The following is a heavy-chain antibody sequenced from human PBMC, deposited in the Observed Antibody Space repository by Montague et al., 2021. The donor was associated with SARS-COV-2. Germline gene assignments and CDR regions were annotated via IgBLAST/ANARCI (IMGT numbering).Heavy chain of an antibody. Sequence: SLRLSCAASRFNFGVFEMNWVRQAPGKGLEWVAVISYDGSNKYYVDSVKGRFTISRDNSKNTLYLQMNSLRAEDTAVYYCASSLVWFEIDYWGQGTQVTVSS. J-gene: IGHJ4*02. D-gene: IGHD3-10*01. CDR3: ASSLVWFEIDY. CDR1: RFNFGVFE. CDR2: ISYDGSNK. V-gene: IGHV3-30*04.